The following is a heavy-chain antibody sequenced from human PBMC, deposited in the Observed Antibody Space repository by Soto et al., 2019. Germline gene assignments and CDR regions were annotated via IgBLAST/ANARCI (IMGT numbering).Heavy chain of an antibody. D-gene: IGHD3-16*01. Sequence: DVQLLESGGGLVQPGGSLRLSCAASGFTFNNYAMTWIRQAPGKGLEWVATVSDSGETSLSADSVKGQFTISRDNSRKTLYRQMNRLRPEDTATYYCAKEMPLGGILGAEPLDYWGQGTLVTVSS. J-gene: IGHJ4*02. CDR3: AKEMPLGGILGAEPLDY. CDR2: VSDSGETS. CDR1: GFTFNNYA. V-gene: IGHV3-23*01.